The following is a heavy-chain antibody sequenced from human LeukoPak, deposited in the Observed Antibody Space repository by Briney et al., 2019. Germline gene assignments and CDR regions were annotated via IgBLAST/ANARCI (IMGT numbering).Heavy chain of an antibody. Sequence: PSETLSLTCTVSGASISTYYWSWIRQPAGKGLEWIGRMYTSGSTNYNPSLKSRVTMSVDTSKNQLSLKLGSVTAADTAVYFCARDNGGDYWYSDIWGRGTLVTVSS. CDR1: GASISTYY. CDR3: ARDNGGDYWYSDI. V-gene: IGHV4-4*07. D-gene: IGHD2-21*01. CDR2: MYTSGST. J-gene: IGHJ2*01.